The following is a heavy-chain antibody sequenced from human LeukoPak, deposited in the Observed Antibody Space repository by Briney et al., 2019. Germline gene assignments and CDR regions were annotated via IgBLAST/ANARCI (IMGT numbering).Heavy chain of an antibody. CDR2: ISDSGANT. CDR1: GFTFSTYA. V-gene: IGHV3-23*01. D-gene: IGHD1-7*01. Sequence: GGSLRLSCAASGFTFSTYAMSWVRQAPGKGLEWVSTISDSGANTYYADSVRGRFTISRDNSKNTLYLQMNSLRAEDTAVYYCARVYNWNYGRYFDYWGQGTLVTVSS. CDR3: ARVYNWNYGRYFDY. J-gene: IGHJ4*02.